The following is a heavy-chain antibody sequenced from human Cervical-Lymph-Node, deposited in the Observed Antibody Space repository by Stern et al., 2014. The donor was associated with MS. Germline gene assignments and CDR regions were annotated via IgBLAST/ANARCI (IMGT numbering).Heavy chain of an antibody. J-gene: IGHJ4*02. CDR2: ISFDGSQK. V-gene: IGHV3-30*18. D-gene: IGHD2-8*02. CDR1: GFSFSSFG. Sequence: MQLVESGGGVVQPGRSLRLSCAASGFSFSSFGMHWVRQAPGKGLEWVALISFDGSQKHYADSVKGRFTISRDNPKNTLYLPMNNLRVEDTAVYYCAKSIGGILGAYDYWGQGILVTVSS. CDR3: AKSIGGILGAYDY.